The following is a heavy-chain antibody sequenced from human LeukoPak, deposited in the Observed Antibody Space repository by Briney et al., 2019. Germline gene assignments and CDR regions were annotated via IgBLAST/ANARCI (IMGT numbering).Heavy chain of an antibody. CDR1: GGSISSYY. J-gene: IGHJ4*02. CDR3: ARDLSRDGYNLDY. D-gene: IGHD5-24*01. CDR2: IYYSGST. V-gene: IGHV4-59*01. Sequence: PSETLSLTCTVSGGSISSYYWNWIRQPPGKGLEWIGYIYYSGSTNYNPSLKSRVTISVDTSKNQFSLKLSSVTAADTAVYYCARDLSRDGYNLDYWGQGTLVTVSS.